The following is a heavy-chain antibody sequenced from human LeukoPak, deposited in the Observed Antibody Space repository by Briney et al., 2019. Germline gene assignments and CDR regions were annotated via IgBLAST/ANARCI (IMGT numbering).Heavy chain of an antibody. CDR2: IHPSGST. J-gene: IGHJ4*02. CDR1: GDSSSSGSYY. Sequence: SETLSLTCTVSGDSSSSGSYYWSWIRQPAGKGLEWIGRIHPSGSTNYNPSLKSRVTISVDTSKNQFSLKLSSVTAADTAVYYCARLHRRGSGLRWYYFDYWGQGTLVTVSS. V-gene: IGHV4-61*02. D-gene: IGHD2-15*01. CDR3: ARLHRRGSGLRWYYFDY.